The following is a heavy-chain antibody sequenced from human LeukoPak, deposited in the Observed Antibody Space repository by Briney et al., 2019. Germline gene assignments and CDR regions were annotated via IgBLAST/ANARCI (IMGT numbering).Heavy chain of an antibody. CDR3: ARVARGWNYVDY. Sequence: PSGTLSLTCTVSGDSISTDYWSWIRQPAGEGLEWIGRISTSGSTNYNPSLRSRITMSVDTSRNQFSLKLDSVTAADTAVYYCARVARGWNYVDYWGQGTLVTVSS. D-gene: IGHD6-19*01. J-gene: IGHJ4*02. CDR2: ISTSGST. V-gene: IGHV4-4*07. CDR1: GDSISTDY.